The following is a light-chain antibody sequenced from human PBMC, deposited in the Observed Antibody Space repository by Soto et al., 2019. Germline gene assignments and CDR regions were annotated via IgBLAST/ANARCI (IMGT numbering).Light chain of an antibody. Sequence: DIQMTQSPSTLSASVGDRVTITCRASQSISSWLAWYQQKPGKAPKLLIYKASTLKSGVPSRFSGSGSGTEFTLTISSLEPEDFATYYCQHYNTYPWTFGQGTRVDIK. V-gene: IGKV1-5*03. CDR2: KAS. J-gene: IGKJ1*01. CDR3: QHYNTYPWT. CDR1: QSISSW.